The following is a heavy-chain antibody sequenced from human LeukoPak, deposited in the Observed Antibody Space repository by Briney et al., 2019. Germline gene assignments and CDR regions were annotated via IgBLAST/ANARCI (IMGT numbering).Heavy chain of an antibody. D-gene: IGHD6-19*01. CDR2: ISGSGGST. CDR3: AKGAAGYSSGWYVNWFDP. V-gene: IGHV3-23*01. Sequence: PGGSLRLSCAASGFTFDDYAMRWVRQAPGKGLEWVSAISGSGGSTYYADSVKGRFTISRDNSKNTLYLQMNSLRAEDTAVYYCAKGAAGYSSGWYVNWFDPWGQGTLSPSPQ. J-gene: IGHJ5*02. CDR1: GFTFDDYA.